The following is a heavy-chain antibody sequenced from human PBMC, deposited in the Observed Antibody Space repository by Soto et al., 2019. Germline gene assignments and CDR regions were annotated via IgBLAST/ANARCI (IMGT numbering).Heavy chain of an antibody. Sequence: EVQLLESGGGLVQPGGSRRLSCAASGFTFSNYAMTWVRQAPGMGLEWVSSISGSGGSTYYADSVKGRFTITRDNSKDTVYLQMNSLRADDTALCYCATRAYCLSADGREDYCGMDVWGQGTTVTVSS. J-gene: IGHJ6*02. D-gene: IGHD2-21*01. V-gene: IGHV3-23*01. CDR2: ISGSGGST. CDR3: ATRAYCLSADGREDYCGMDV. CDR1: GFTFSNYA.